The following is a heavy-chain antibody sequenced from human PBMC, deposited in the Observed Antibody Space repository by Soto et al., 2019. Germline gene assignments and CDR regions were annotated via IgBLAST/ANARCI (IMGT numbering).Heavy chain of an antibody. CDR1: GGSFSGYY. Sequence: QVQLQQWGAGLLKPSETLSLTCAVYGGSFSGYYWSWIRQPPGKGLEWIGEINHSGSTNYNPSLKSRVTISVDTSKNQFSLKLSSVTAADTAVYYCARDEFSQDIVVVPAPWGQGTLVTVSS. J-gene: IGHJ5*02. D-gene: IGHD2-2*01. V-gene: IGHV4-34*01. CDR2: INHSGST. CDR3: ARDEFSQDIVVVPAP.